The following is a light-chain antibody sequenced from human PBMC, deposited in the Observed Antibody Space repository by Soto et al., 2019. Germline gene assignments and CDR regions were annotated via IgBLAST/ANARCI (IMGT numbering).Light chain of an antibody. Sequence: DIQMTQSPSSLSASVGDRVSITCRARESINIWLAWYQQKPGKAPKLLMYDASILASGVSPRFSGSGSGTQFTLTISSLQPDDFATYYCQQYNSYRTFGQGTKVDIK. V-gene: IGKV1-5*01. CDR3: QQYNSYRT. CDR2: DAS. CDR1: ESINIW. J-gene: IGKJ1*01.